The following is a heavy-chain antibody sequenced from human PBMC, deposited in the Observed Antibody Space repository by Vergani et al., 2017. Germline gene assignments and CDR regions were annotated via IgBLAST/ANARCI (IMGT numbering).Heavy chain of an antibody. CDR1: GFTFRSYA. Sequence: EVQLLESGGGLVQPGGSLRLSCAASGFTFRSYAMSWVRQAPGKGLEWVSAISGRGGSTYYADPVKGRFTISRDNYKTTLYLQMNSLRAEYTAIYYCATATTAVTTLGSQKARYYYAMDFWGQGTTVTVSS. V-gene: IGHV3-23*01. CDR3: ATATTAVTTLGSQKARYYYAMDF. D-gene: IGHD4-17*01. CDR2: ISGRGGST. J-gene: IGHJ6*02.